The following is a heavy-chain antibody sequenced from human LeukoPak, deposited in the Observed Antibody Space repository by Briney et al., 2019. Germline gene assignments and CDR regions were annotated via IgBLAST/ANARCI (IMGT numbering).Heavy chain of an antibody. Sequence: ASVKVSCKASGYTFTGYYMHWVRRAPGQGLEWMGRINPNSGGTNYAQKFQGRVTMTRDTSISTAYMELSRLRSDDTAVYYCARDPYCSSTSCYSSWGQGTLVTVSS. V-gene: IGHV1-2*06. CDR2: INPNSGGT. D-gene: IGHD2-2*01. J-gene: IGHJ5*02. CDR3: ARDPYCSSTSCYSS. CDR1: GYTFTGYY.